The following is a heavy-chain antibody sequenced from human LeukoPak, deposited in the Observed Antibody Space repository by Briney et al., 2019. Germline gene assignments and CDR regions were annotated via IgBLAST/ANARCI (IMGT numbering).Heavy chain of an antibody. Sequence: GASVKVSCKASGGTFSSYAISWVRQAPGQGLEWMGRIIPILGIANYAQKFQGRVTITADKSTSTAYMELSSLRSEDTAVYYCARDRLVVAAPDAFDIWGQGTMVTVSS. J-gene: IGHJ3*02. CDR2: IIPILGIA. CDR1: GGTFSSYA. V-gene: IGHV1-69*04. CDR3: ARDRLVVAAPDAFDI. D-gene: IGHD2-15*01.